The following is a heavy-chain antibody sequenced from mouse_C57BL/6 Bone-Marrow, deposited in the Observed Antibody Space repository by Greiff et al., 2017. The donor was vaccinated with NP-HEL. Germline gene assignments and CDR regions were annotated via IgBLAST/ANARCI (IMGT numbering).Heavy chain of an antibody. D-gene: IGHD3-2*01. V-gene: IGHV1-5*01. J-gene: IGHJ4*01. CDR3: TRCRETGAMDY. Sequence: VQLQQSGTVLARPGASVKMSCKTSGYTFTSYWMHWVKQRPGQGLEWIGAIYPGNSDTSYNQKFKGKAKLTAVTSDSTAYMELSSLTNEDSAVYYCTRCRETGAMDYWGQGTSVTVSS. CDR1: GYTFTSYW. CDR2: IYPGNSDT.